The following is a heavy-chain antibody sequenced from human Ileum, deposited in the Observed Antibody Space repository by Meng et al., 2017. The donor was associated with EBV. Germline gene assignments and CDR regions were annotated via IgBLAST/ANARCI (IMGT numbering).Heavy chain of an antibody. Sequence: QLHLVQSGAELKKPGASVKVSCKASGYTVTRNAINWVRQAPGQGLEWMGWISTNTGNPTYAQGFAGRFVFSLDTSVSTAYLQISGLKAEDTAIYYCARDSGYTRSWSGDYWGQGTLVTVSS. J-gene: IGHJ4*02. D-gene: IGHD6-13*01. CDR1: GYTVTRNA. CDR2: ISTNTGNP. V-gene: IGHV7-4-1*02. CDR3: ARDSGYTRSWSGDY.